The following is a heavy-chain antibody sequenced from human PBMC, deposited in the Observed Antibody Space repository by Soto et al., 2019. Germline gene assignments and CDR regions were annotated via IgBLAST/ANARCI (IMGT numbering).Heavy chain of an antibody. Sequence: GGSLRLSCVASGFSLSDYAVNWVRQAPGKGLEWVSVIRYDRRTIYYADSVEGRFTISRDNSKNTLYLQMNSLRAEDTAVYYCAKDLNSSTDYWGQGTLVTVSS. CDR2: IRYDRRTI. CDR3: AKDLNSSTDY. J-gene: IGHJ4*02. D-gene: IGHD6-13*01. CDR1: GFSLSDYA. V-gene: IGHV3-30-3*02.